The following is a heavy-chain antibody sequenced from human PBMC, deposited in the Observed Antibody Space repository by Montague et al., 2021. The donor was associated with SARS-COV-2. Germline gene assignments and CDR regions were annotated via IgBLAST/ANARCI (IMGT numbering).Heavy chain of an antibody. J-gene: IGHJ6*02. V-gene: IGHV1-18*01. CDR1: GYNFNDYG. CDR3: GRSNWRYFYYGVGV. Sequence: SVKVSCKASGYNFNDYGITWVRRAPGQGLEWLGWISPYNVNTYYGQNFQGRVTLSADASTRTVYMELRSLSSADTAVYYCGRSNWRYFYYGVGVWGQGTTVTVSS. D-gene: IGHD5-24*01. CDR2: ISPYNVNT.